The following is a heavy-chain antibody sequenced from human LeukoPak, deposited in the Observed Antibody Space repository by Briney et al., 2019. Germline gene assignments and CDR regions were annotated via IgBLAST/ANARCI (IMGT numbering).Heavy chain of an antibody. CDR3: ARDYPAQWLPSPLEY. D-gene: IGHD6-19*01. J-gene: IGHJ4*02. V-gene: IGHV4-39*07. CDR2: IYYSGGT. CDR1: GGSISNSSYY. Sequence: SETLSLTCTVSGGSISNSSYYWGWIRQPPGKGLAWIGSIYYSGGTYYNPSLKSRVTISVDTSKNQFSLKLNSVTAADTAVYYCARDYPAQWLPSPLEYWGQGTLVTVPS.